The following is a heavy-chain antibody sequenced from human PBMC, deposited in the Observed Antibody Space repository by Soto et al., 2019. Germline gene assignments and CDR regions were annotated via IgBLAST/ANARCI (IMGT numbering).Heavy chain of an antibody. CDR3: ARGPGGFHPLSNNWFDP. CDR2: IKQDGSET. J-gene: IGHJ5*02. D-gene: IGHD3-10*01. Sequence: EVQLVESGGGLVQPGGSLRLSCAASGFFFSAYRMSWVRQAPGKGLEWVASIKQDGSETYFLDSVKGRFTFSRDNARNSLDLQMSSLRPDDTAVYYCARGPGGFHPLSNNWFDPWGQGTPVTVSS. V-gene: IGHV3-7*01. CDR1: GFFFSAYR.